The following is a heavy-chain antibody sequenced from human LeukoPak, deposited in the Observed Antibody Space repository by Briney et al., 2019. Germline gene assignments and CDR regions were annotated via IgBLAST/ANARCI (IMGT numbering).Heavy chain of an antibody. D-gene: IGHD3-9*01. CDR3: ASNGISTGYFSFDY. Sequence: PSETLSLTCTVSGGSISTYYWNWIRQPAGKGLEWIGRIQPSGGTNYNPSLKSRITVSVDTSKNQFSLQLSSVTAADTALYYCASNGISTGYFSFDYWGQGSLVTVSS. V-gene: IGHV4-4*07. CDR1: GGSISTYY. CDR2: IQPSGGT. J-gene: IGHJ4*02.